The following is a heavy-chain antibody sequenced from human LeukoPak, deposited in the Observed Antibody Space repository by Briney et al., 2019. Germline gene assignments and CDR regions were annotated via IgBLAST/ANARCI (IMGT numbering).Heavy chain of an antibody. CDR3: AKVLYYYDSSGYYYFDY. D-gene: IGHD3-22*01. CDR2: ISGSGGST. J-gene: IGHJ4*02. V-gene: IGHV3-23*01. CDR1: GFTFSSYA. Sequence: PGGSLRLSCAASGFTFSSYAMSWVRQAPGKGLEWVSAISGSGGSTYYADSVKGRFTISRDNSKNTLYLQMNSLRAEDTAVYYCAKVLYYYDSSGYYYFDYWSQGTLVTVSS.